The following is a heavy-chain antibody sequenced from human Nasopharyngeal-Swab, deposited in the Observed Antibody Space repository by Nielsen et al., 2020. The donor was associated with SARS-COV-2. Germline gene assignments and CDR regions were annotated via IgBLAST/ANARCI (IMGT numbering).Heavy chain of an antibody. V-gene: IGHV1-8*01. Sequence: ASVKVSCKASGYTFTSYDINWVRQATGQGLEWMGWMNPNSGNTGYAQKLQGRVTMTRNTSISTAYMELSSLRSEDTAVYYCARGHPSSIVVVPAAIRPGFDPWGQGTLVTVSS. CDR2: MNPNSGNT. J-gene: IGHJ5*02. CDR3: ARGHPSSIVVVPAAIRPGFDP. CDR1: GYTFTSYD. D-gene: IGHD2-2*02.